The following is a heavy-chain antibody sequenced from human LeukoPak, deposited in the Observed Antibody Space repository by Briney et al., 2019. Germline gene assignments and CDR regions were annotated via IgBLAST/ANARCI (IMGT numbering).Heavy chain of an antibody. J-gene: IGHJ3*02. CDR3: ARDPPYCGGDCYWDAFDI. Sequence: ASVKVSRKASGYTFTGYYMHWVRQAPGQGLEWMGWINPNSGGTNYAQKFQGRVTMTRDTSISTAYMELSRLRSDDTAVYYCARDPPYCGGDCYWDAFDIWGQGTMVTVSS. CDR1: GYTFTGYY. V-gene: IGHV1-2*02. CDR2: INPNSGGT. D-gene: IGHD2-21*01.